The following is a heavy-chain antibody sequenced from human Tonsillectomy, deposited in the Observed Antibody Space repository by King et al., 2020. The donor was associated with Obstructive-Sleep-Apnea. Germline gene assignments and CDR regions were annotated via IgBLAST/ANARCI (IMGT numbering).Heavy chain of an antibody. D-gene: IGHD1-1*01. CDR1: GFTFSTYK. V-gene: IGHV3-48*01. J-gene: IGHJ4*02. CDR2: IGCGNSPL. Sequence: VQLVESGGCLVQPGGSLRLSCATSGFTFSTYKMNWVRHTPGKGLEWVAHIGCGNSPLYYADSVKGRFTISRDNARNSLYLQMNNLRAEDTAVYYCATDERALDDWGQGTLVTVSS. CDR3: ATDERALDD.